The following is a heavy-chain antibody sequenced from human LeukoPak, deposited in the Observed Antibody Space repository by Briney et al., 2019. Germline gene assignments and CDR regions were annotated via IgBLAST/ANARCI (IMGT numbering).Heavy chain of an antibody. CDR2: ISYSGTT. CDR1: GGSISSSSSDYY. J-gene: IGHJ4*02. Sequence: SETLSLTCTVSGGSISSSSSDYYWGWVRQPPAKGLEWIGSISYSGTTYYNPSLKSRVTISADTSNNQFSLKLSYVTAADTAVYYCARHRHSHHYDYWGQGTLVTVSS. V-gene: IGHV4-39*01. CDR3: ARHRHSHHYDY. D-gene: IGHD5-18*01.